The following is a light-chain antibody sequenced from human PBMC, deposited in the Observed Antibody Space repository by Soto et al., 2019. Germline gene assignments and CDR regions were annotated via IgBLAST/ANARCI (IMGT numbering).Light chain of an antibody. V-gene: IGKV3-20*01. CDR3: QHYGSSPPYT. CDR2: GSS. J-gene: IGKJ2*01. CDR1: QTVSNNY. Sequence: EVVLTQSPGTLSLSPGERATLSCRASQTVSNNYLAWYQQKPGQAPRLLIFGSSDRATGIPDRFSGSGSGTDFTLTISRLEPEDFPVYYCQHYGSSPPYTFGQGTNLEIK.